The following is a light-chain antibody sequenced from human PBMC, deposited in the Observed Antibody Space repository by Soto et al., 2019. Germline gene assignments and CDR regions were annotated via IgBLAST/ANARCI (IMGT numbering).Light chain of an antibody. CDR2: EVS. V-gene: IGLV2-14*01. J-gene: IGLJ2*01. Sequence: QSALTQPASESGSPGQSITISCTGTSSDVGGYNYVSWYQQHSGKAPKLMIYEVSNRPSGVSSRFSGSKSGNTASLTISGLQAEDEADYYCSSYTRSSALVLFGGGTKLTVL. CDR3: SSYTRSSALVL. CDR1: SSDVGGYNY.